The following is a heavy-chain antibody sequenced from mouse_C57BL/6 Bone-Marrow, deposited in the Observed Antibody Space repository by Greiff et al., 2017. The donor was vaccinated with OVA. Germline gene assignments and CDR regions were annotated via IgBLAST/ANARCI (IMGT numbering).Heavy chain of an antibody. CDR1: GYTFTDYY. Sequence: VQLQQSGPVLVKPGASVKMSCKASGYTFTDYYMNWVKQSHGKSLGWIGVINPYNGGHSYNQKFKGKATLTVAKSSSTAYMELNSLTSEDSAVYYGHYDYDGWYFDVWGTGTTVTVSS. J-gene: IGHJ1*03. V-gene: IGHV1-19*01. D-gene: IGHD2-4*01. CDR3: HYDYDGWYFDV. CDR2: INPYNGGH.